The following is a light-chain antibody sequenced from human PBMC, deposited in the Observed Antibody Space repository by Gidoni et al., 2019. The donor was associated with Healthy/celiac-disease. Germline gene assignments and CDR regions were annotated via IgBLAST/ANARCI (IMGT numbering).Light chain of an antibody. CDR2: DAS. Sequence: IVLTQSAATLSLSPGERATLPCRASQSVSSYLAWYQQKPGQAPRLLIYDASNRATGIPARFSGRGSGTDFTLTNSSLEPEDFVVYYCQQRGNWPLTFGGGTKVEIK. CDR3: QQRGNWPLT. J-gene: IGKJ4*01. V-gene: IGKV3-11*01. CDR1: QSVSSY.